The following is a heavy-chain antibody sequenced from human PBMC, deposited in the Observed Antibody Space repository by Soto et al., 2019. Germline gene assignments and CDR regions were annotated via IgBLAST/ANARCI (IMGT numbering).Heavy chain of an antibody. CDR2: LYTGTDT. CDR1: GFTVSSTY. J-gene: IGHJ4*02. D-gene: IGHD1-26*01. Sequence: EVQLVESGGGLIQPGGSLRLSCADSGFTVSSTYLTWVRKAPGKGLEWVAILYTGTDTVYADSVKGRFTISRDSSKNNFYLQMNGLRAEDTAMYFCARARYTGTYCGRFLDYWGQGSLVAVSS. V-gene: IGHV3-53*01. CDR3: ARARYTGTYCGRFLDY.